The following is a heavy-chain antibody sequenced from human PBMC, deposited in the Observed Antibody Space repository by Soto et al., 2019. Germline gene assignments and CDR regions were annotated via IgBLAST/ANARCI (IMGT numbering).Heavy chain of an antibody. CDR1: GLTFSTNA. V-gene: IGHV3-23*01. D-gene: IGHD2-15*01. J-gene: IGHJ4*02. CDR3: AKRSLSPYCDGGSCYSPCDY. CDR2: LSVPDGST. Sequence: EVQLLESGGGLVQPGGPRGPSCAALGLTFSTNAMSWVAQAQGKGLDWVSTLSVPDGSTYYADSVKGRFTISRDNSKNTLYLQMNSLRAEDTAIYYCAKRSLSPYCDGGSCYSPCDYWGQGTLVTVSS.